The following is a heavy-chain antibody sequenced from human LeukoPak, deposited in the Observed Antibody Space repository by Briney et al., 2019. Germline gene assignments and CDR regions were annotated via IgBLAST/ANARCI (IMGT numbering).Heavy chain of an antibody. J-gene: IGHJ3*02. CDR1: GYTFTSYG. CDR2: ISAYNGNT. Sequence: ASVKVSCKASGYTFTSYGISWVRQAPGQGLEWMGWISAYNGNTNYAQKLQGRVTMTTDTSTSTAYMELRSLRSDDTAVYYCASVLQWELLSPVAAFDIWGQGTMVTVSS. D-gene: IGHD1-26*01. V-gene: IGHV1-18*01. CDR3: ASVLQWELLSPVAAFDI.